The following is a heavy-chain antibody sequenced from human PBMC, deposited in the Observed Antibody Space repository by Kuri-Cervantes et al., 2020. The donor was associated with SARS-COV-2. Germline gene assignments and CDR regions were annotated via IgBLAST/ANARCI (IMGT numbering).Heavy chain of an antibody. CDR1: EFTFSSYW. D-gene: IGHD6-13*01. CDR3: SKDRKQIAAAGLDY. V-gene: IGHV3-7*01. J-gene: IGHJ4*02. CDR2: IKQDGSEK. Sequence: GESMKISCAASEFTFSSYWMSWVRQAPGKGLEWVANIKQDGSEKYYVDSVKGRFTISRDSAKNSLYLQMNSLRAEDTAVYYCSKDRKQIAAAGLDYWGQGTLVTGSS.